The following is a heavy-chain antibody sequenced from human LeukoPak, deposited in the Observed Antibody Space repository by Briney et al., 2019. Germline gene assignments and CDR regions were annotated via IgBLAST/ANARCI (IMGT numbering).Heavy chain of an antibody. V-gene: IGHV3-7*01. J-gene: IGHJ6*04. CDR1: GFTFTTYW. D-gene: IGHD3-3*01. CDR2: NNQDGTEK. Sequence: GSLRLSCAASGFTFTTYWMSWVRQAPGKGLEWVANNNQDGTEKYYVDSVKGRFTISRDNAKNSLYLQMNSLRAEDTAVYYCARDFWSGNAPDVWGKGTTVTVSS. CDR3: ARDFWSGNAPDV.